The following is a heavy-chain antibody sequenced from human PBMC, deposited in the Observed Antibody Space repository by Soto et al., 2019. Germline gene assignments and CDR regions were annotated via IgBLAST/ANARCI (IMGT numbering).Heavy chain of an antibody. Sequence: PSVTLSLPCTVSGASISSSYWSWIRQSPERGLEWIAYVYHTGATNYNPSLKSRVTISLDTSKGQFSLNLTSLTTADTAVYFCARGGNRYSNVASGVGGFDYWGQGSLVTVSS. D-gene: IGHD5-12*01. CDR1: GASISSSY. J-gene: IGHJ4*02. CDR3: ARGGNRYSNVASGVGGFDY. CDR2: VYHTGAT. V-gene: IGHV4-59*01.